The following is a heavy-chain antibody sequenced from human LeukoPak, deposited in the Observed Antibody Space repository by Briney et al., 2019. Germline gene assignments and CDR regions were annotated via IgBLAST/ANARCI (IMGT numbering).Heavy chain of an antibody. V-gene: IGHV1-69*05. CDR3: ARDLLGYCSGGSCYAPFDY. J-gene: IGHJ4*02. CDR2: IIPIFGTA. D-gene: IGHD2-15*01. Sequence: AASVKVSCKASGGTFSSYAISWVRQAPGQGLEWMGGIIPIFGTANYAQKFQGRVTITTDESTSTAYMELSSLRSEDTAVYYCARDLLGYCSGGSCYAPFDYWGQGTLVTVSS. CDR1: GGTFSSYA.